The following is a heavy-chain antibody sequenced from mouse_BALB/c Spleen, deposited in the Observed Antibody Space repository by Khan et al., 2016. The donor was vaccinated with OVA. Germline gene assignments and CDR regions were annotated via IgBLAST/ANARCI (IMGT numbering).Heavy chain of an antibody. J-gene: IGHJ3*01. D-gene: IGHD2-14*01. Sequence: EVKLLESGGGLVQPGGSLKLSCAASGFDFSRYWMSWVRQAPGKGLEWIGEINPDSSTINYTPSLKDKFIISRDNAKNTLYLQMSKVRCEDTALYYCARPYRYDGRAWFAYWGQGTLVTVSA. CDR1: GFDFSRYW. CDR2: INPDSSTI. V-gene: IGHV4-1*02. CDR3: ARPYRYDGRAWFAY.